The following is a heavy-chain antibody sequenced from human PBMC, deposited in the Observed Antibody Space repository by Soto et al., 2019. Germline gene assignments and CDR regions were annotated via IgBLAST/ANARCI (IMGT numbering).Heavy chain of an antibody. CDR3: ASPKIAFYNWFDP. V-gene: IGHV4-39*01. CDR2: IYYSGST. CDR1: GGSISSSIYY. J-gene: IGHJ5*02. D-gene: IGHD3-3*02. Sequence: SETLSLTCTVSGGSISSSIYYWGWIRQPPGKGLEWIGSIYYSGSTYYNPSLKSRVTVSVDTSKNQFSLKLSSVTAADTAVYYCASPKIAFYNWFDPWGQGTLVTVSS.